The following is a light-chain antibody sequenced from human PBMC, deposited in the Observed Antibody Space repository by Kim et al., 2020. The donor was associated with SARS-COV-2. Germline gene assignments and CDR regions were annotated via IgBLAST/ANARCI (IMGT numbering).Light chain of an antibody. CDR3: NSRDSSGNHPTWV. V-gene: IGLV3-19*01. CDR1: SLRSFY. J-gene: IGLJ3*02. Sequence: SSELTQDPAVSVALGQTVRITCQGDSLRSFYASWYQQKPRQAPILVIYGKNNRPSGIPDRFSGSSSGNTASLTITGAQAEDEADYYCNSRDSSGNHPTWV. CDR2: GKN.